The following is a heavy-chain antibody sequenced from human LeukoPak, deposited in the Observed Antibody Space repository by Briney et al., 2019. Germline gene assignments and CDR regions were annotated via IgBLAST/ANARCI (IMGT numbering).Heavy chain of an antibody. CDR1: GFTFSTYG. J-gene: IGHJ4*02. CDR2: ISGSGGST. V-gene: IGHV3-23*01. CDR3: ARDWFHAIDY. D-gene: IGHD2/OR15-2a*01. Sequence: GGSLRLSCAASGFTFSTYGMSWVRQAPGKGLERVSAISGSGGSTYYADSVKGRFTISRDNAKNTLYLQMNSLRAEDTAVYYCARDWFHAIDYWGQGTLVTVSS.